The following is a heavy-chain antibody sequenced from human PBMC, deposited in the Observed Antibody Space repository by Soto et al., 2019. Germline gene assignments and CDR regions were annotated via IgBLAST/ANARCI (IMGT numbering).Heavy chain of an antibody. Sequence: SETLCLTCAVAGGSISSSYWWSWVRQPPGKGLEWIGEIYHSGSTNYNTSLKSRVTISVDKSKNQFSLKVTSVTAADTAVYYCARVSGSYYYGMDVWGQGTTVTVSS. V-gene: IGHV4-4*02. CDR2: IYHSGST. CDR1: GGSISSSYW. J-gene: IGHJ6*02. CDR3: ARVSGSYYYGMDV.